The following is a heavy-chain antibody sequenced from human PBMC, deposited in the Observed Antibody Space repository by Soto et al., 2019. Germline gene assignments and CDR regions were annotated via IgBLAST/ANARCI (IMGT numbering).Heavy chain of an antibody. D-gene: IGHD4-4*01. Sequence: PGGSLRLSCAASGFTFGSYAMYWVRQAPGRALEWVAVISYDGAYKYYADSVQGRFAISRDNSENTLYLQMSSLTTEDTAVYFCARSATTVVTNRYFDFWGRGTLVTVS. V-gene: IGHV3-30*09. J-gene: IGHJ2*01. CDR2: ISYDGAYK. CDR1: GFTFGSYA. CDR3: ARSATTVVTNRYFDF.